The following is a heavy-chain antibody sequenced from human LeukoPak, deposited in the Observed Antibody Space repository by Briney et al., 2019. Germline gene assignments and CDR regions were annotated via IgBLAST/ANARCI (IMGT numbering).Heavy chain of an antibody. J-gene: IGHJ3*01. Sequence: SETLSLTCTVSGGSISSYYWSWIRQPPGKGLECIGNIHYRGSTNYTPSFKSRVTMSVDTSKTQFSLRLTSVTAADTAMYFCARLKLHYYGSGSYAFDVWGQGKMVAVS. CDR3: ARLKLHYYGSGSYAFDV. CDR1: GGSISSYY. V-gene: IGHV4-59*08. D-gene: IGHD3-10*01. CDR2: IHYRGST.